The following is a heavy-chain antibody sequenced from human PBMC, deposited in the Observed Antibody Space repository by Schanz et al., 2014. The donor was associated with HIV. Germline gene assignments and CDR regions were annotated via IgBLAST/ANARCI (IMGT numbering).Heavy chain of an antibody. Sequence: EVQLLESGGGLVQPGGSLRLSCAASGFTFSSYAMSWVRQAPGKGLEWVSTISGSGAGTYYADSVKGRFTISRDNSKNTLFLQMNSLRAEDTAVYYCALSRPSGYGGSWYFDLWGRGTLVAVSS. D-gene: IGHD2-15*01. V-gene: IGHV3-23*01. J-gene: IGHJ2*01. CDR1: GFTFSSYA. CDR2: ISGSGAGT. CDR3: ALSRPSGYGGSWYFDL.